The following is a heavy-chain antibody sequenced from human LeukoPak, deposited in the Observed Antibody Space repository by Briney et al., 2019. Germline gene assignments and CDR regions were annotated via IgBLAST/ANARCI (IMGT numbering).Heavy chain of an antibody. D-gene: IGHD4-23*01. CDR3: ARRKAVTGGGVDY. Sequence: PSETLSLTCTVSGGSISSSSYYWGWIRQPPGKGLEWIGSIYYSGSTYYNPSLKSRVTISVDTSKNQFSLKLSSVTAADTAVYYCARRKAVTGGGVDYWGQGTLVTVSS. CDR2: IYYSGST. V-gene: IGHV4-39*01. CDR1: GGSISSSSYY. J-gene: IGHJ4*02.